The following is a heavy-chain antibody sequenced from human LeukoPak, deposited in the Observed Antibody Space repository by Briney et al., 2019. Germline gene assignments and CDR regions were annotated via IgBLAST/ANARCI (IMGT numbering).Heavy chain of an antibody. D-gene: IGHD5-12*01. Sequence: ASVRVSCKASGFTFRDYYVQWVRQVPGQGLEWVGWMYFNSGATRYAPKFQGRVTLTGDTSINTAYMELVSLGSDDTAMYYCAREGSSASGQDWYAFDIWGQETMVTVSS. CDR1: GFTFRDYY. V-gene: IGHV1-2*02. CDR3: AREGSSASGQDWYAFDI. CDR2: MYFNSGAT. J-gene: IGHJ3*02.